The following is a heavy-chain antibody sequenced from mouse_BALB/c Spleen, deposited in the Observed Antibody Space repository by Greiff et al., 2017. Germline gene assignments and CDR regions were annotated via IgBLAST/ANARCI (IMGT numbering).Heavy chain of an antibody. D-gene: IGHD2-1*01. CDR2: ISYSGST. Sequence: VQLKESGPGLVKPSQSLSLTCTVTGYSITSDYAWNWIRQFPGNKLEWMGYISYSGSTSYNQSLKSRISITRDTSKNQFFLQLNSVTTEDTATYYCARWPYGNYVSYYAMDYWGQGTSVTVSS. V-gene: IGHV3-2*02. J-gene: IGHJ4*01. CDR1: GYSITSDYA. CDR3: ARWPYGNYVSYYAMDY.